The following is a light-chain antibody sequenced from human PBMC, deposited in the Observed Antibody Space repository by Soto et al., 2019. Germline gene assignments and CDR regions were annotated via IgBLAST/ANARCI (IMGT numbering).Light chain of an antibody. V-gene: IGKV3-15*01. CDR3: QQYTHWPLT. Sequence: EIVMTQSPATLSVSPGEGVTLSCRASQSVSSNLAWYQQKPGQAPRLLIHGTSTRATGIPVRFSGSGSGTDFTLTISSLQSEDFAVYYCQQYTHWPLTFGHGTKVEIK. J-gene: IGKJ1*01. CDR1: QSVSSN. CDR2: GTS.